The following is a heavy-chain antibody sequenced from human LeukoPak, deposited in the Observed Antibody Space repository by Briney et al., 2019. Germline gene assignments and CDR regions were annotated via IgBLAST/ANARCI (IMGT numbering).Heavy chain of an antibody. Sequence: ASVKVSCKASGYTFTSYGISWVRQAPGQGLEWMGWISAYNGNTNYAQKLQGRVTMTTDTSTSTAYMELRSLRSDDTAVYYCARDEAGIAVAGTVDYWGQGTLVTVSS. D-gene: IGHD6-19*01. CDR1: GYTFTSYG. J-gene: IGHJ4*02. V-gene: IGHV1-18*01. CDR2: ISAYNGNT. CDR3: ARDEAGIAVAGTVDY.